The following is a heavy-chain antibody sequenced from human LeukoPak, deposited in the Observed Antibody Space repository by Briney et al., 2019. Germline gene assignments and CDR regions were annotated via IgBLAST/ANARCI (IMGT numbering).Heavy chain of an antibody. D-gene: IGHD1-26*01. J-gene: IGHJ3*02. CDR2: IYTSGST. CDR1: GGSISGGSYY. V-gene: IGHV4-61*02. Sequence: PSETLSLTCTVSGGSISGGSYYWSWIRQPAGKGLEWIGRIYTSGSTNYNPSLKRRVTISVDTSKNQFSLKLSSVTAADTAVYYCARGGSYQTRAFDIWGQGTMVTVSS. CDR3: ARGGSYQTRAFDI.